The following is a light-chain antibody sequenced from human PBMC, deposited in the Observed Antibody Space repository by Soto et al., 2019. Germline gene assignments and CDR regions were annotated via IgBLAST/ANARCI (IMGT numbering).Light chain of an antibody. CDR1: QSINTD. Sequence: DIVLTQSPVTLSLSPGEGATLSCKASQSINTDLGWYQQKPGQAPMLLIYDASLRATGIPARLTGSGSGTDFTLTIRSLEPEDFAVYYCQQRGNWPRTWAFGQGTQVQVK. J-gene: IGKJ1*01. V-gene: IGKV3-11*01. CDR3: QQRGNWPRTWA. CDR2: DAS.